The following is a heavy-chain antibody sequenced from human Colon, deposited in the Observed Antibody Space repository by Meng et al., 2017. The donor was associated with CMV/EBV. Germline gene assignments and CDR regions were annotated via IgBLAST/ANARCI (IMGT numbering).Heavy chain of an antibody. CDR1: GYNFANYA. CDR2: INTNTGSP. CDR3: ARDCYYGSGLDY. V-gene: IGHV7-4-1*02. J-gene: IGHJ4*02. D-gene: IGHD3-10*01. Sequence: QVQLVQSGSELKKPGASVKVSCEVSGYNFANYAINWVRQAPGQGLEWMGWINTNTGSPTYAQGFTGRFVFSLDPSVNTAYLQISSLKAEDTAVYFCARDCYYGSGLDYWGQGTLVTVSS.